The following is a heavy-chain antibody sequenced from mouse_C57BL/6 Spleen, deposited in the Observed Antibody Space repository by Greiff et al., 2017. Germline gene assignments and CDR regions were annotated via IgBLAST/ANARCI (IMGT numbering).Heavy chain of an antibody. J-gene: IGHJ3*01. CDR3: ATNSDYYGSSQFAY. CDR2: INPNNGGT. V-gene: IGHV1-22*01. D-gene: IGHD1-1*01. CDR1: GYTFTDYN. Sequence: EVQLQQSGPELVKPGASVKMSCKASGYTFTDYNMHWVKQSHGKSLEWIGYINPNNGGTSYNQKFKGKATLTVNKSSSTAYMELRSLTSEDSAVYYCATNSDYYGSSQFAYWGQGTLVTVSA.